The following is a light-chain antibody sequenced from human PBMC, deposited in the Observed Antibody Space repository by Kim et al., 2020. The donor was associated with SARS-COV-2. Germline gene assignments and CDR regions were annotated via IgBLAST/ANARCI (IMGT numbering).Light chain of an antibody. CDR3: QQSNTIPRT. V-gene: IGKV1-39*01. CDR2: STS. J-gene: IGKJ1*01. Sequence: DIQMTQSPSSLSASVGDRVTITCRASQSITSCLAWYQQKPEKAPKLLIYSTSTLQSGVPSRFSGSGSGTDFTLTISSLQPEDFATYYCQQSNTIPRTFGQGTKVDIK. CDR1: QSITSC.